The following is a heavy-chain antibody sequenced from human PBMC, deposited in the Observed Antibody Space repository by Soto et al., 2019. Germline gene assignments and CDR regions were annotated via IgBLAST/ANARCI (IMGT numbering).Heavy chain of an antibody. CDR2: IIPILGIA. CDR1: GGTFSSYT. V-gene: IGHV1-69*02. Sequence: QVQLVQSGAEVKKPGSSVKVSCKASGGTFSSYTISWVRQAPGQGLEWMGRIIPILGIANYAQKFQGRVTITADKSTSTAYMELSRLRSEDTAVYYCARQDYGDFLNDYWGQGTLVTVSS. CDR3: ARQDYGDFLNDY. D-gene: IGHD4-17*01. J-gene: IGHJ4*02.